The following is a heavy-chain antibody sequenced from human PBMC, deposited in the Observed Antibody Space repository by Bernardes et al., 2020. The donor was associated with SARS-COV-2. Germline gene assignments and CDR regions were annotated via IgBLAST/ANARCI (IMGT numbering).Heavy chain of an antibody. CDR2: INPNNGAT. Sequence: ASVKVSCKASGYSFTGYYMYWVRQAPGHGLEWMGWINPNNGATKYAPNFQDWVTITRDTSISTAYMELSRLKSDDTAVYYCARGEVVVAATQDFVDSWGQGTLVTVST. CDR1: GYSFTGYY. V-gene: IGHV1-2*04. D-gene: IGHD2-15*01. CDR3: ARGEVVVAATQDFVDS. J-gene: IGHJ4*02.